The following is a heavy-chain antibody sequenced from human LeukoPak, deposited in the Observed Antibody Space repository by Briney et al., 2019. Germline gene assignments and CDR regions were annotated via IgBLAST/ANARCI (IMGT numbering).Heavy chain of an antibody. CDR2: IKQDGSEK. J-gene: IGHJ4*02. CDR1: GFTFSSYW. V-gene: IGHV3-7*01. Sequence: GGSLRVSCVASGFTFSSYWMSWVRQAQGKGLEWVANIKQDGSEKNYVDSVKGRFTISRDNAKNSLDLQMNSLRAEDTAVYYCARAGGYASSWAYWGQGTLVTVSS. D-gene: IGHD5-12*01. CDR3: ARAGGYASSWAY.